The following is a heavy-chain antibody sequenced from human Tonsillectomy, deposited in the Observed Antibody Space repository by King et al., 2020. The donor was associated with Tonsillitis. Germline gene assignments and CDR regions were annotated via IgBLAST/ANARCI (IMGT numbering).Heavy chain of an antibody. D-gene: IGHD3-22*01. CDR2: MSFNGFK. Sequence: VQLVESGGGVVQPGGSLRLSCVGSGFTFSGSVMHWVREAPGEGLEWVAGMSFNGFKHYEDSVKGRFTISRDDSKNTLYLQMDSLRAEDTTIYYCTREGWSSGHAPAFDIRGLGTMVTVSS. V-gene: IGHV3-30*01. CDR1: GFTFSGSV. CDR3: TREGWSSGHAPAFDI. J-gene: IGHJ3*02.